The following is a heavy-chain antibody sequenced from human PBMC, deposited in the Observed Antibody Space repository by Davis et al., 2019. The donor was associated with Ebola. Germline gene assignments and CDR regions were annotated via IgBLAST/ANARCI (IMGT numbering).Heavy chain of an antibody. Sequence: GESLKISCAASGFTFSCSAMHWVRQASGKGLDWVGRIRSKANSYATAYAASVKGRFTISRDDSKNTAYLQMNSLKTEDTAVYYCSIAAAGTADYWGQGTLVTVSS. D-gene: IGHD6-13*01. CDR1: GFTFSCSA. CDR3: SIAAAGTADY. V-gene: IGHV3-73*01. J-gene: IGHJ4*02. CDR2: IRSKANSYAT.